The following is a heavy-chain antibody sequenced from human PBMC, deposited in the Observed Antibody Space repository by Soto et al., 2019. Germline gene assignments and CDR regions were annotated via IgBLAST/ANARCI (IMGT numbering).Heavy chain of an antibody. CDR2: ITSGSGSI. CDR1: GFSFSVSS. J-gene: IGHJ4*02. CDR3: AGGAPFDY. Sequence: EVQLVESGGGLVRPGGSLRLSCAASGFSFSVSSMNWVRQAPGKGLEWVAYITSGSGSISYADSVKGRFTISRDNAKNSLYLQMNSLRAEDTAVYYCAGGAPFDYWGQGTQVTVSA. D-gene: IGHD6-25*01. V-gene: IGHV3-48*01.